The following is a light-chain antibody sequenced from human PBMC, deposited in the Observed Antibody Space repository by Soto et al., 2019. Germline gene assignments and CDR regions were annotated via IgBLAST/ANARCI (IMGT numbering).Light chain of an antibody. CDR1: QGVTNY. CDR2: AAS. V-gene: IGKV1-9*01. CDR3: RQHTSNPLT. J-gene: IGKJ4*01. Sequence: DIQLTQSPSFLSASVGDRVTLTCRASQGVTNYLAWYQQKPGKAPNLLIYAASTWQGGVPSRFSGSGSGTNFTLTISSIQPEDFVTYYYRQHTSNPLTFGGGTKVDIK.